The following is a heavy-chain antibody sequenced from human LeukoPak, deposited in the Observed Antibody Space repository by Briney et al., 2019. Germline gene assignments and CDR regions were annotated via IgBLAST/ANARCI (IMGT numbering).Heavy chain of an antibody. Sequence: GESLKISCKGSGYTFTSYWIGWVRQMPGKGLEWMGIVYPADSDTRYSPSFQGQVTISADKSISTAYLQCSSLKASDTAMYYCARVYSTFDYWAQGTLVTVSS. CDR3: ARVYSTFDY. CDR2: VYPADSDT. CDR1: GYTFTSYW. J-gene: IGHJ4*02. D-gene: IGHD6-13*01. V-gene: IGHV5-51*01.